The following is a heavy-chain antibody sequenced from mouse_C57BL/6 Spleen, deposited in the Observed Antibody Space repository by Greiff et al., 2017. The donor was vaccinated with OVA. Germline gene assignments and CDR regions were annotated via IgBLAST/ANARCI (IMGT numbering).Heavy chain of an antibody. CDR2: IDPEDGET. CDR3: ASLYYYGSSYDYYAMDY. V-gene: IGHV14-2*01. CDR1: GFNIKDYY. Sequence: EVKLMESGAELVKPGASVKLSCTASGFNIKDYYMHWVKQRTEQGLEWIGRIDPEDGETKYAPKFQGKATITADTSSNTAYLQLSSLTSEDTAVYYCASLYYYGSSYDYYAMDYWGQGTSVTVSS. J-gene: IGHJ4*01. D-gene: IGHD1-1*01.